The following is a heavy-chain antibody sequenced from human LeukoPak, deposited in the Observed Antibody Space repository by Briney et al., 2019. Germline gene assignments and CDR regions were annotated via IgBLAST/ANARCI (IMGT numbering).Heavy chain of an antibody. CDR1: GGTFSSYA. V-gene: IGHV1-69*05. CDR2: IIPIFGTA. J-gene: IGHJ4*02. D-gene: IGHD6-13*01. Sequence: ASVKVSCKASGGTFSSYAISWVRQAPGQGLEWMGRIIPIFGTANYAQKFQGRVTITTDESTSTAYMELSSLRSEDTAVYYCARGQQLAFFDYWGQGTLATVSS. CDR3: ARGQQLAFFDY.